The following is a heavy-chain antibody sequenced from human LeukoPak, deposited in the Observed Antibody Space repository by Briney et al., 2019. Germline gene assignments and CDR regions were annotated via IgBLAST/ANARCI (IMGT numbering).Heavy chain of an antibody. CDR2: IYPGDSDT. V-gene: IGHV5-51*01. D-gene: IGHD3-22*01. Sequence: GESLKISCKGSGYSFTNYWIGWVRQMPGKGLEWMGIIYPGDSDTRYSPSFQGQVTTSADKSVTTAYLQWSSLKASDTAMYYCARLLNYDDLDYWGQGTLVTVPS. CDR1: GYSFTNYW. CDR3: ARLLNYDDLDY. J-gene: IGHJ4*02.